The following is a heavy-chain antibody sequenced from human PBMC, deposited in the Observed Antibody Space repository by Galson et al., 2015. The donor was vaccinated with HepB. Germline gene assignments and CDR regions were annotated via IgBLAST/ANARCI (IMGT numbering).Heavy chain of an antibody. CDR2: ISSSGSTI. CDR1: GFTFSSYE. Sequence: GSLRLSCAASGFTFSSYEMNWVRQAPGKGLEWVSYISSSGSTIYYADSVKGRFTISRDNAKNSLYLQMNSLRAEDTAVYYCARGWGGVLSGGLQYYYYGMDVWGQGTTVTVSS. J-gene: IGHJ6*02. V-gene: IGHV3-48*03. CDR3: ARGWGGVLSGGLQYYYYGMDV. D-gene: IGHD2/OR15-2a*01.